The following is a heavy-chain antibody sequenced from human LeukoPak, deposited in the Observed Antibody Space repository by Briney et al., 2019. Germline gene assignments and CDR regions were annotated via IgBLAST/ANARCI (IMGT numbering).Heavy chain of an antibody. V-gene: IGHV3-66*02. J-gene: IGHJ4*02. CDR3: ARERGESGYSYGYRYYFDY. CDR2: IYSGGST. Sequence: GGSLRLSCAASGFTVSSNYMSWVRQAPGKGLEWVSVIYSGGSTYYADSVKGRSTISRDNSKNTLYLQMNSLRAEDTAVYYCARERGESGYSYGYRYYFDYWGQGTLVTVSS. CDR1: GFTVSSNY. D-gene: IGHD5-18*01.